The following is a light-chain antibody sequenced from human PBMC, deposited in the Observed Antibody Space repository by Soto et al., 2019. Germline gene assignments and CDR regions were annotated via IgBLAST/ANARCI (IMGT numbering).Light chain of an antibody. J-gene: IGLJ2*01. Sequence: QSVLTQPPSVSGAPGQTVTISCAGSSSNIGASYEIHWYQQIPGAVPKLLIYGNSNRPSGVPDRFFGSKSDTSASLAITGLQAEDEADYYCQSYDNSLRVSVFGGGTKLTVL. CDR1: SSNIGASYE. CDR2: GNS. V-gene: IGLV1-40*01. CDR3: QSYDNSLRVSV.